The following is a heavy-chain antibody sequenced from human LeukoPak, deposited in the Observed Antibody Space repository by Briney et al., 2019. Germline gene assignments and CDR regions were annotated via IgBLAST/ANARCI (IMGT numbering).Heavy chain of an antibody. CDR1: GYTFTSYG. CDR2: IIPIFGTA. J-gene: IGHJ5*02. Sequence: SVRVSCKASGYTFTSYGISWVRQAPGQGLEWMGGIIPIFGTANYAQKFQGRVTITADESTSTAYMELGSLRSEDTAVYYCARDEYYYGSGSYHPGWFDPWGQGTLVTVSS. D-gene: IGHD3-10*01. CDR3: ARDEYYYGSGSYHPGWFDP. V-gene: IGHV1-69*13.